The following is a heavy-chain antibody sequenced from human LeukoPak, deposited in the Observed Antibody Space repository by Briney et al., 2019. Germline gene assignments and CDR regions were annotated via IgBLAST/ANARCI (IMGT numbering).Heavy chain of an antibody. CDR2: IYYSGST. V-gene: IGHV4-30-4*01. J-gene: IGHJ3*02. Sequence: SQTLSLTCTVSGGSLSSGDYYWSWIRQPPGKGLEWIGYIYYSGSTYYNPSLKSRVTISVDTSKNQFSLKLSSVTAADTAVYYCASRYSSGRLTFNIWGQGTMVTVSS. CDR1: GGSLSSGDYY. CDR3: ASRYSSGRLTFNI. D-gene: IGHD6-19*01.